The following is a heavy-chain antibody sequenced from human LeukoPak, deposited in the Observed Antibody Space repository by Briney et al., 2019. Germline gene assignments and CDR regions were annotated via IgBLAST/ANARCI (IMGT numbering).Heavy chain of an antibody. J-gene: IGHJ4*02. CDR2: ILTSGTT. D-gene: IGHD1-7*01. CDR3: ARLRVSGNYLYYFDY. Sequence: AETLSLTCTVCTGSISSYHWSWVRQPPGKGLEWIGYILTSGTTNYNASLKSRLTISVDTSKNQFTLKLSSVTAAASAMYYCARLRVSGNYLYYFDYWGQGTLVTVSS. V-gene: IGHV4-4*09. CDR1: TGSISSYH.